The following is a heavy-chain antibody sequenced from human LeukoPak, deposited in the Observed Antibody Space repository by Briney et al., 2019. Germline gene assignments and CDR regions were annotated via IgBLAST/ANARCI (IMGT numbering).Heavy chain of an antibody. CDR1: GYTFTSYD. V-gene: IGHV1-8*01. CDR3: ARGLMIAVDRGH. Sequence: ASVKVSCKASGYTFTSYDINWVRQATGQGLEWMGWMNPNSGNTGYAQKFQGRVTMPRNTSISTAYMELSSLRSEDTAVYYCARGLMIAVDRGHWGQGTLVTVSS. D-gene: IGHD3-22*01. CDR2: MNPNSGNT. J-gene: IGHJ4*02.